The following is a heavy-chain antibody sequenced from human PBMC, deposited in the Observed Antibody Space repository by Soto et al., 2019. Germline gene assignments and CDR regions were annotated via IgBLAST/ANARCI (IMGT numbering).Heavy chain of an antibody. Sequence: AGGSLRLSCAASGFTFSSYAMSWVRQAPGKGLEWVSAISGSGGSTYYADSVKGRFTISRDNSKNTLYLQMNSLRAEDTAVYYCAKDNTGDDAFDIWGQGTMVTVSS. J-gene: IGHJ3*02. CDR2: ISGSGGST. CDR1: GFTFSSYA. V-gene: IGHV3-23*01. D-gene: IGHD3-16*01. CDR3: AKDNTGDDAFDI.